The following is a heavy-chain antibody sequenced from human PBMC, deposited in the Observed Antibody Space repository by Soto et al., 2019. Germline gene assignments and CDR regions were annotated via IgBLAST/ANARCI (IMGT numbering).Heavy chain of an antibody. Sequence: QVQLQESGPGLVKPSGTLSLTCAVSGDSISSSKWWSWVRQPPGKGLEWIGEIFHTGSTNYNPSXXXXXXXXXXXXXXXXXXXXXXXXXXXXXXXXXXXXXXXXXXXXXXXXXYWGQGTLVTVSS. CDR2: IFHTGST. J-gene: IGHJ4*02. V-gene: IGHV4-4*02. CDR3: XXXXXXXXXXXXXXXXY. CDR1: GDSISSSKW.